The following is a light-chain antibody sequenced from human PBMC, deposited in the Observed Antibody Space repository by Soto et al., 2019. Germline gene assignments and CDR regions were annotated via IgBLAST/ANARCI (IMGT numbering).Light chain of an antibody. CDR3: QQSYSSPIT. CDR2: SAS. Sequence: DIQVTQSPSSLSASVGDRVTISRRASQSISNSLNWYQQRPGKPPNLLIYSASRLQSGAPSRFSGSGSGTDFTLTISSLQPEDFATYYCQQSYSSPITFGQGTRLEIK. CDR1: QSISNS. J-gene: IGKJ5*01. V-gene: IGKV1-39*01.